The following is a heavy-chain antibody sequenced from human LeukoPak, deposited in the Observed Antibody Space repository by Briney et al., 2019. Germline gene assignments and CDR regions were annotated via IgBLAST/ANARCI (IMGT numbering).Heavy chain of an antibody. CDR2: ISSTSSYI. Sequence: GGSLRLSCAASGFSFSTYSMDWVRQAPGKGLEWVSSISSTSSYIYYADSVKGRFAISRDNAKNSLYLQMNSLRAEDTAVYYCARDAGITGTTDLDYWGHGTLVTVSS. D-gene: IGHD1-7*01. V-gene: IGHV3-21*01. J-gene: IGHJ4*01. CDR3: ARDAGITGTTDLDY. CDR1: GFSFSTYS.